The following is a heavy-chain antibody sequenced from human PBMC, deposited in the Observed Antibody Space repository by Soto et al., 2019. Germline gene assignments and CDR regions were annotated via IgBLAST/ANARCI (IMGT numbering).Heavy chain of an antibody. CDR3: ARDEGGYDILTGYYKAHHFDY. V-gene: IGHV1-18*01. J-gene: IGHJ4*02. Sequence: GASVKLSCKASGYRFTHFYITWVRQAPGQGLEWMGAISPHNFNTNYAQKFRGRVTLTTEKSTNTAYMDLRSLTSDDTAVYYCARDEGGYDILTGYYKAHHFDYWGQGVPVTVSS. CDR1: GYRFTHFY. CDR2: ISPHNFNT. D-gene: IGHD3-9*01.